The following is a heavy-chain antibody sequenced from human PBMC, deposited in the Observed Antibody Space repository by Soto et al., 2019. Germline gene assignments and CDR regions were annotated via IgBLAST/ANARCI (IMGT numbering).Heavy chain of an antibody. CDR1: GFTFRSYA. Sequence: EVQLLESGGGLVQPGGSLRLSCAASGFTFRSYAMSWVRQAPGKGLEWVSAISGSGGSTYYADSVKGRFTISRDNSENTLYLHMNSLRAEDTDVYYCAKDPIVGVPPRLFDYWGQGTLVTVSS. J-gene: IGHJ4*02. CDR3: AKDPIVGVPPRLFDY. D-gene: IGHD3-22*01. V-gene: IGHV3-23*01. CDR2: ISGSGGST.